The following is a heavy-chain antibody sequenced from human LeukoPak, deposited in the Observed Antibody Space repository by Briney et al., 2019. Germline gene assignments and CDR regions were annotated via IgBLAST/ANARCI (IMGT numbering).Heavy chain of an antibody. CDR2: IYYSGST. CDR3: ARGSRYYDFWSGYYTGSPVINGMDV. J-gene: IGHJ6*02. Sequence: PSETLSLTCTVSGGSISSGDYYWSWIRQPPGKGLEWIGYIYYSGSTYYNPSRKSRVTISVDTSKNQFSLKLSSVTAADTAVYYCARGSRYYDFWSGYYTGSPVINGMDVWGQGTTVTVSS. V-gene: IGHV4-30-4*01. CDR1: GGSISSGDYY. D-gene: IGHD3-3*01.